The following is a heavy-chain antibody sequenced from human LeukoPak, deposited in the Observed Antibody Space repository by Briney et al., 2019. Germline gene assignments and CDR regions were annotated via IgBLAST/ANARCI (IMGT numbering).Heavy chain of an antibody. CDR3: ARAPIAVAGNNYYNYMDV. CDR1: GYTFTSYA. CDR2: IIPIFGTA. J-gene: IGHJ6*03. V-gene: IGHV1-69*13. Sequence: SVKVSCKASGYTFTSYAIRWVRQTPGQGLEWMGGIIPIFGTANYAQKFQGRVTITADESTSTAYMELRSLRSEDTAVYYGARAPIAVAGNNYYNYMDVWGKGTTVTVSS. D-gene: IGHD6-19*01.